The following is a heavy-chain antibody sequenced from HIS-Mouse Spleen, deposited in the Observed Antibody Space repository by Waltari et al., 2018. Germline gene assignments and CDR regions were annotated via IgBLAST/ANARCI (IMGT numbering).Heavy chain of an antibody. CDR3: AREIPYSSSWYDWYFDL. D-gene: IGHD6-13*01. Sequence: QLQLQESGPGLVKPSETLTLTCPVAGGSISRGSYYRAWIRQPPGKGLEWIGSIYYSGSNYYNPSLKSRVTISVDTSKNQFSLKLSSVTAADTAVYYCAREIPYSSSWYDWYFDLWGRGTLVTVSS. J-gene: IGHJ2*01. V-gene: IGHV4-39*07. CDR2: IYYSGSN. CDR1: GGSISRGSYY.